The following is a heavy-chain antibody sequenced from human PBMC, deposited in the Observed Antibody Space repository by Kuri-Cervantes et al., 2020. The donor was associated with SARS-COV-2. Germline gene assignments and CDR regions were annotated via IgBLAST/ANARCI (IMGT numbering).Heavy chain of an antibody. D-gene: IGHD1-26*01. CDR2: IGTAGDT. J-gene: IGHJ4*02. CDR3: AKEPNTRYRIFDY. V-gene: IGHV3-13*01. Sequence: GESLKISCAASGFTFSSYDMHWVRQATGKGLEWVSAIGTAGDTYYPGSVKGRFTISRDNSKNTLYLQMNSLRAEDTAVYYCAKEPNTRYRIFDYWGQGTLVTVSS. CDR1: GFTFSSYD.